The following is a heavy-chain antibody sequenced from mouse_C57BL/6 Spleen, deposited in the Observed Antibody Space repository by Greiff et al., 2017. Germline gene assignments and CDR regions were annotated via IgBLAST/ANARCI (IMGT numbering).Heavy chain of an antibody. CDR3: ARYYGTYFDY. CDR1: GYTFTSYW. D-gene: IGHD1-1*01. CDR2: IDPSDSYT. J-gene: IGHJ2*01. Sequence: VQLQQPGAELVMPGASVKLSCKASGYTFTSYWMHWVKQRPGQGLEWIGEIDPSDSYTNYNQQFKGKSTLTVDKSSSTAYMQLSSLTSEDSAVYYCARYYGTYFDYWGQGTTLTVSS. V-gene: IGHV1-69*01.